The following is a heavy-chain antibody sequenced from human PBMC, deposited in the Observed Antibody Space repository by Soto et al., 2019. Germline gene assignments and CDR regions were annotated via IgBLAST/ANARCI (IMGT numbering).Heavy chain of an antibody. CDR1: GGSISSYY. D-gene: IGHD2-15*01. J-gene: IGHJ5*02. Sequence: WETLSLTCTVSGGSISSYYWSWIRQPPGKGLEWIGYMYYGGRTNYNPSLKSRVTISVDTSKMQVSLKLSSVTAADTAVYFCARGTPSPLIVRSSRGPSSDPWGQGTLVTVSS. CDR2: MYYGGRT. V-gene: IGHV4-59*08. CDR3: ARGTPSPLIVRSSRGPSSDP.